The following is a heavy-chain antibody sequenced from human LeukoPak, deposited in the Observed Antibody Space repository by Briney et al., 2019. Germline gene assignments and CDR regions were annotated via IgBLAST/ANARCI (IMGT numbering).Heavy chain of an antibody. D-gene: IGHD2-15*01. J-gene: IGHJ3*02. CDR2: TRNKVHSYTT. CDR3: ARGAFCSGGACPDAFDI. V-gene: IGHV3-72*01. Sequence: PGGSLRLSCAASGFAFSDHYMDWVRQTPGKGLEWIGRTRNKVHSYTTEYAVSVKGRFTISRDDSKNSLYLQMNSLKTEDTAVYYCARGAFCSGGACPDAFDIWGQGTMVTVSS. CDR1: GFAFSDHY.